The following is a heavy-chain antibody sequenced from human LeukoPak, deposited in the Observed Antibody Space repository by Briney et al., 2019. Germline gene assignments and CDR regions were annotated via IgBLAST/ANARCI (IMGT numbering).Heavy chain of an antibody. CDR1: GGTFISYA. J-gene: IGHJ4*02. V-gene: IGHV1-69*13. CDR2: IIPIFGTA. CDR3: ARGKGKAAAGAYYFDY. Sequence: ASVKVSCKASGGTFISYAISWVRQAPGQGLEWMGGIIPIFGTANYAQKFQGRVTITADESTSTAYMELSSLRSEDTAVYYCARGKGKAAAGAYYFDYWGQGTLVTVSS. D-gene: IGHD6-13*01.